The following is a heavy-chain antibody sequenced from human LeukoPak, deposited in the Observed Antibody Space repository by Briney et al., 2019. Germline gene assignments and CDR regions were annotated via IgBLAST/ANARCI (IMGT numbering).Heavy chain of an antibody. D-gene: IGHD3-10*01. CDR3: AKITKATTPNY. CDR2: ITDSGRKT. V-gene: IGHV3-23*01. CDR1: GLTFSNYA. J-gene: IGHJ4*02. Sequence: GGSLRLSCAASGLTFSNYAMNWVRQASGKGLEWVSGITDSGRKTYYADSVKGRFSIPRDNSRNTVYLQMSDLRAGDTAVYYCAKITKATTPNYWGQGTLVTVSS.